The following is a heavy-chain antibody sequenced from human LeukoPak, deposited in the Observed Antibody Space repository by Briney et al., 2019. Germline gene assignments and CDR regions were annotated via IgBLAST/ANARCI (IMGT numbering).Heavy chain of an antibody. CDR2: INPNSGGT. CDR3: ARGAGEWELTFDY. CDR1: GYTFTGYY. Sequence: ASVKVSCKASGYTFTGYYMHWVRQAPGQGLEWMGWINPNSGGTNYAQKFQGRVTTTRDTSISTAYMELSRLRSDDTAVYYCARGAGEWELTFDYWGQGTLVTVSS. V-gene: IGHV1-2*02. D-gene: IGHD1-26*01. J-gene: IGHJ4*02.